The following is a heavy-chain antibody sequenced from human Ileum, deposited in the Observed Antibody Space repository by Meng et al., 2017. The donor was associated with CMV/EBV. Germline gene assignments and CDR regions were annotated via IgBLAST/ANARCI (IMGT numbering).Heavy chain of an antibody. V-gene: IGHV4-34*01. CDR2: INHSGST. D-gene: IGHD1-26*01. CDR1: GGSFSGYY. CDR3: AREWGTHRGWVDP. J-gene: IGHJ5*02. Sequence: CAVYGGSFSGYYWSWIRQPPGKGLEWIGEINHSGSTNYNPSLKSRVTISVDTSKNQFSLKLSSVTAADTAVYYCAREWGTHRGWVDPWGQGTLVTVSS.